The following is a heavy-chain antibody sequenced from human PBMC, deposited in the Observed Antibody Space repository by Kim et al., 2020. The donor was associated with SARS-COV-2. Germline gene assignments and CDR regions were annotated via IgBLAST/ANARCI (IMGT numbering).Heavy chain of an antibody. V-gene: IGHV3-30*07. CDR3: ARDQFGGSHTIFGVVPPMDV. J-gene: IGHJ6*02. Sequence: RFTNSRDNSKNTLYLQMNSLRAEDTAVYYCARDQFGGSHTIFGVVPPMDVWGQGTTVTVSS. D-gene: IGHD3-3*01.